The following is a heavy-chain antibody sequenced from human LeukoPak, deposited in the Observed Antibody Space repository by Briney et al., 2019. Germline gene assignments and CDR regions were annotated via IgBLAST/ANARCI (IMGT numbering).Heavy chain of an antibody. CDR1: GGSFSGYY. D-gene: IGHD2-2*01. V-gene: IGHV4-34*01. CDR2: INHSGST. J-gene: IGHJ5*02. Sequence: SETLSLTCAVYGGSFSGYYWSWIRQPPGKGLEWIGEINHSGSTNYNPSLKSRVTISVDTSMNQFSLKLSSVTAADTAVYYCARGRCSSTSCRKKNNWFDPWGQGTLVTVSS. CDR3: ARGRCSSTSCRKKNNWFDP.